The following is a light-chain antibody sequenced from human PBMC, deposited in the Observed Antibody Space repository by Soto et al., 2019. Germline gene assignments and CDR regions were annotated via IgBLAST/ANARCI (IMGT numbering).Light chain of an antibody. CDR3: LQDYTSPHP. V-gene: IGKV1-6*01. Sequence: AIQMTQSPSSLSASVGDRVSITCRASQDIRHYLGWYQQRPGKAPDLLIYDASNLQSGVPSRFSGSGSGTHFTLTISSLQPEDFATYFCLQDYTSPHPFCQGTKVQVK. CDR1: QDIRHY. J-gene: IGKJ1*01. CDR2: DAS.